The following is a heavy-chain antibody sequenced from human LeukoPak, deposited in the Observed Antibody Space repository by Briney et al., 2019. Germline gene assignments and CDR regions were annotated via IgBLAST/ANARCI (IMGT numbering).Heavy chain of an antibody. CDR2: ISGSGGNT. CDR3: ARDQIPTTKYYGMDV. CDR1: GFTFSSYA. J-gene: IGHJ6*02. V-gene: IGHV3-23*01. Sequence: GGSLRLSCEASGFTFSSYAMSWVRQAPGKGLEWVSGISGSGGNTYYADSVKGRFTISKDNAKNSVYLQMNSLRAEDTAVYYCARDQIPTTKYYGMDVWGQGTTVTVSS. D-gene: IGHD2-2*01.